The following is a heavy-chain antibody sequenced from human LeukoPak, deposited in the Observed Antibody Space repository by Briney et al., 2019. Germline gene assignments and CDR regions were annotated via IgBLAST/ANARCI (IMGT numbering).Heavy chain of an antibody. CDR2: IYSGGST. Sequence: PGGSLRLSCAASGFTVSSNYMSWVRQAPGKGLEWVSVIYSGGSTYYADSVKGRFTISRDNSKNTLYLQMNSLRAEDTAVYYCARGGSSWWSSPWWFDPWGQGTLVTVSS. V-gene: IGHV3-53*01. CDR3: ARGGSSWWSSPWWFDP. D-gene: IGHD6-13*01. CDR1: GFTVSSNY. J-gene: IGHJ5*02.